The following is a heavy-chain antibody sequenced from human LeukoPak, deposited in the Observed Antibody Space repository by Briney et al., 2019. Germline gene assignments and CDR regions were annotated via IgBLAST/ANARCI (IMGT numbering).Heavy chain of an antibody. J-gene: IGHJ4*02. V-gene: IGHV3-33*01. D-gene: IGHD6-13*01. Sequence: PGGSLRLSCAASGFTFSNYGMHWVRQAPGKGLEWVAVIWYDGSNKYYADSVKGRFTISRDQSKSTLYLQMNSLRVEDTAVYYCARGAAAENYFDYWGQGTLVTVSS. CDR3: ARGAAAENYFDY. CDR1: GFTFSNYG. CDR2: IWYDGSNK.